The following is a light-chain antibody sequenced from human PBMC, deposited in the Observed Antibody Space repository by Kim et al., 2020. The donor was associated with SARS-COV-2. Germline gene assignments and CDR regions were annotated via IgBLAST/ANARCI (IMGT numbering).Light chain of an antibody. Sequence: SYELTQPPSVSVAPGETARIPCGESNTGSRTVHWYQQKPGQAPVLVIYYDGVRPSGVPERFSGSNSGNTASLTVSGLQAEDEADYYCSSYAGSNNVFGTGTKVTVL. CDR2: YDG. CDR3: SSYAGSNNV. V-gene: IGLV3-21*01. CDR1: NTGSRT. J-gene: IGLJ1*01.